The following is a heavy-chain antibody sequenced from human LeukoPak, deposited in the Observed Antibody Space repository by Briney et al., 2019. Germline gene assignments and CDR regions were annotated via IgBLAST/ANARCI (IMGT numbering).Heavy chain of an antibody. J-gene: IGHJ4*02. CDR2: INHSGST. D-gene: IGHD3-10*01. V-gene: IGHV4-34*01. Sequence: SETLSLTCAVYGGSFSGYYWSWIRQPPGKGLEWIGEINHSGSTNYNPSLKSRVTISVDTPKNQFSLKLSSVTAADTAVYYCARTITMVRGVIHFDYWGQGTLVTVSS. CDR1: GGSFSGYY. CDR3: ARTITMVRGVIHFDY.